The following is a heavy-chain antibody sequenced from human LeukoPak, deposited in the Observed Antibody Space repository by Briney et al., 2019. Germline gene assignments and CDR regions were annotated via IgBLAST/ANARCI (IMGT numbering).Heavy chain of an antibody. CDR3: ARVPLSSWYYFDY. Sequence: SETLSLTCAVSGGSISSGGYSWSWIRQPPGKGLEWIGYIYHSGSTYYNPSLKSRVTISVDRSKNQFSLKLSSVTAADTAVYYCARVPLSSWYYFDYWGQGTLVTVSS. V-gene: IGHV4-30-2*01. CDR2: IYHSGST. D-gene: IGHD6-13*01. J-gene: IGHJ4*02. CDR1: GGSISSGGYS.